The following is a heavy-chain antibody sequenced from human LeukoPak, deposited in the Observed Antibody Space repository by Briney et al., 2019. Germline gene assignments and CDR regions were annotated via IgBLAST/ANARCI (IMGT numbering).Heavy chain of an antibody. D-gene: IGHD3-16*01. CDR1: GYTFTNYY. CDR2: INPTGDST. CDR3: ARDSIMITFGGVIQGRYNWFDP. V-gene: IGHV1-46*01. Sequence: GASVKVSCKASGYTFTNYYIHWVRQAPGQGLEWMGIINPTGDSTSYAQKFQARVTMTRDTSTNTVYMELSSLRSEDTAVYYCARDSIMITFGGVIQGRYNWFDPWGQGTLVTVSS. J-gene: IGHJ5*02.